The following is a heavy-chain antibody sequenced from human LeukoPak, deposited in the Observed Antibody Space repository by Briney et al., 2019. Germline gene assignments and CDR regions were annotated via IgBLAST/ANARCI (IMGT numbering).Heavy chain of an antibody. CDR3: ARQKYSYGLSPFDY. V-gene: IGHV4-59*08. D-gene: IGHD5-18*01. CDR2: IYYSGST. CDR1: GGPISIYY. Sequence: SETLSLTCTVSGGPISIYYWSWIRQPPGKGLEWIGYIYYSGSTNYNPSLKSRVTISVDTSKNQFSLKLSSVTAADTAVYYCARQKYSYGLSPFDYWGQGTLVTVSS. J-gene: IGHJ4*02.